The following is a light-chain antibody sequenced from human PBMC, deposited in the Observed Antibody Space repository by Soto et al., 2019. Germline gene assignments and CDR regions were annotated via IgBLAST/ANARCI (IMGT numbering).Light chain of an antibody. CDR3: SSYRTSATPSYV. V-gene: IGLV2-14*03. J-gene: IGLJ1*01. CDR2: DVS. CDR1: NSDIGAYNY. Sequence: SVLTQPASVSGSPGHSITISCHGTNSDIGAYNYVSWYQQHPGKAPKVVISDVSKRPSGISDRFSGSKSGNTASLTISGLQAEDEADYYCSSYRTSATPSYVFGTGPNVTVL.